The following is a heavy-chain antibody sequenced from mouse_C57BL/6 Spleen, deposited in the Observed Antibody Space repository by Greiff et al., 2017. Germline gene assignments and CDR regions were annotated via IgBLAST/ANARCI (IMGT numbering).Heavy chain of an antibody. CDR1: GFTFSSYA. CDR3: TVYGWYFDV. D-gene: IGHD1-1*01. J-gene: IGHJ1*03. V-gene: IGHV5-9-1*02. CDR2: ISSGGDYI. Sequence: EVKLMESGEGLVKPGGSLKLSCAASGFTFSSYAMSWVRQTPEKRLEWVAYISSGGDYIYYADTVKGRFTISRDNARNTLYLKMSSLKSEDTAMYYCTVYGWYFDVWGTGTTVTVSS.